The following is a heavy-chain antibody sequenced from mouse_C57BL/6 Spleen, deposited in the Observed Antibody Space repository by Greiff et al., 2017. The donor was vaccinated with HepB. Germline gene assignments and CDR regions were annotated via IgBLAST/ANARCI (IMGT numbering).Heavy chain of an antibody. D-gene: IGHD1-1*01. Sequence: EVQLQQSGPELVKPGASVKMSCKASGYTFTDYNMHWVKQSHGKSLEWIGYINPNNGGTSYNQKFKGKATLTVNKSSSTAYMELRSLTSEDSAVYYCAREGGLAIWHYFDYWGQGTTLTVSS. V-gene: IGHV1-22*01. J-gene: IGHJ2*01. CDR1: GYTFTDYN. CDR2: INPNNGGT. CDR3: AREGGLAIWHYFDY.